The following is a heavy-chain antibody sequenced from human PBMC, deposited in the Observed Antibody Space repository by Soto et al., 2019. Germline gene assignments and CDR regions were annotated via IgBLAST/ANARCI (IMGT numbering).Heavy chain of an antibody. CDR1: GGSISSYY. V-gene: IGHV4-59*01. CDR2: IYYSGST. J-gene: IGHJ4*02. CDR3: ARDGYYYDSSGYQRVYYFDY. Sequence: PSETLSLTCTVSGGSISSYYWSWIRQPPGKGLEWIRYIYYSGSTNYNPSLKSRVTISVDTSKNQFSLKLSPVTAADTAVYYCARDGYYYDSSGYQRVYYFDYWGQGTLVTVSS. D-gene: IGHD3-22*01.